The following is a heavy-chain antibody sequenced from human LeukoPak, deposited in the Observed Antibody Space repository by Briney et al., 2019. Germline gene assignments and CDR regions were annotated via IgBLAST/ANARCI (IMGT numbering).Heavy chain of an antibody. CDR2: ISGSGGST. CDR1: GFTFSSYA. CDR3: AKGRVRGVNVFDY. D-gene: IGHD3-10*01. V-gene: IGHV3-23*01. J-gene: IGHJ4*02. Sequence: GGSLRLSCAASGFTFSSYAMSWVRQAPGRGLEWVSAISGSGGSTYYADSVKGRFTISRDNSKNTLYLQMNSLRAEDTAVYYCAKGRVRGVNVFDYWGQGTLVTVSS.